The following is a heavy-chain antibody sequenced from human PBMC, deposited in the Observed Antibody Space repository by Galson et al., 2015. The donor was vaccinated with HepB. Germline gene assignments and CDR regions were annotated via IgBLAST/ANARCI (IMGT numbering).Heavy chain of an antibody. CDR3: AREYSGYDDSLDY. J-gene: IGHJ4*02. D-gene: IGHD5-12*01. CDR2: IDWDDNK. V-gene: IGHV2-70*11. Sequence: PALVKPTQTPTLTCTFSGFSLSTSGMSVSWIRQPPGKALEWLARIDWDDNKYYRTSLKTRLTISKDTSKNQVVLTVTNMDPVDTATYYCAREYSGYDDSLDYWGQGTLVTVSS. CDR1: GFSLSTSGMS.